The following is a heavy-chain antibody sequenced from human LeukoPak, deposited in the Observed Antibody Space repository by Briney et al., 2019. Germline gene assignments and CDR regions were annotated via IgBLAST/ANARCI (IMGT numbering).Heavy chain of an antibody. CDR2: VKQDGSER. CDR3: ARDVPLMGASKTRYFDY. J-gene: IGHJ4*02. D-gene: IGHD1-26*01. CDR1: GFISSSFW. V-gene: IGHV3-7*01. Sequence: GGSLKLSCAAPGFISSSFWMSWVRQAPGKGLEGVATVKQDGSERYYGDSVKGRFTISRDNAKNSLYLQMSSLRAEDTAIYYCARDVPLMGASKTRYFDYWGQGTLVTVSS.